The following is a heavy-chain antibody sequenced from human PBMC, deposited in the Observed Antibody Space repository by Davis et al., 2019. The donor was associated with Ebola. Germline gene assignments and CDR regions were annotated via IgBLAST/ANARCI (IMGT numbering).Heavy chain of an antibody. Sequence: GESLKISCAASGFTFSSYAMSWVRQAPGKGLEWVSAISGSGGSTYYADSVKGRFTISRDNSKNTLYLQMNSLRAEDTAVYYCAKDPGSLIVLVVYAKTRGYGMDVWGQGTTVTVSS. CDR3: AKDPGSLIVLVVYAKTRGYGMDV. D-gene: IGHD2-8*02. J-gene: IGHJ6*02. V-gene: IGHV3-23*01. CDR1: GFTFSSYA. CDR2: ISGSGGST.